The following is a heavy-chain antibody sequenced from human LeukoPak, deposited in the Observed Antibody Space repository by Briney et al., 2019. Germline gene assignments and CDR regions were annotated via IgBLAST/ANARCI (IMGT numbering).Heavy chain of an antibody. Sequence: GGSLRLSCAASGFTFSWYGMHWVRQAPGKGQEWEAVISYDGSNKYYADSVKGRFTISRDNSKNTLYLQMNSLRAEDTAVYYCAKDAYYDPSYYFDYWGQGTLVTVSS. CDR1: GFTFSWYG. J-gene: IGHJ4*02. V-gene: IGHV3-30*18. CDR2: ISYDGSNK. CDR3: AKDAYYDPSYYFDY. D-gene: IGHD3-3*01.